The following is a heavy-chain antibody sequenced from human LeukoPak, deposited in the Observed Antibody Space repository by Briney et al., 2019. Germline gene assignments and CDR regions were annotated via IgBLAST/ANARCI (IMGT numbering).Heavy chain of an antibody. Sequence: PGRSLRLSCAASGFTFSSYGMHWVRQAPGKGLEWVAVIWYDGSNKYYADSVKGRFTISRDNSKYTLYLQMNSLRAEDTAVYYCATEYSSGLYWGQGTLVTVSS. CDR2: IWYDGSNK. CDR1: GFTFSSYG. D-gene: IGHD6-25*01. J-gene: IGHJ4*02. CDR3: ATEYSSGLY. V-gene: IGHV3-33*01.